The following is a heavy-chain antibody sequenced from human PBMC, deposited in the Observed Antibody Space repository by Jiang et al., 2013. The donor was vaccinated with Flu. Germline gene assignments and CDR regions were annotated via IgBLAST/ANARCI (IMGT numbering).Heavy chain of an antibody. CDR2: INHSGST. J-gene: IGHJ4*02. CDR3: ARGPGENYFDY. Sequence: LLKPSETLSLTCAVYGGSFSGYYWSWIRQPPGKGLEWIGEINHSGSTNYNPSLKSRVTISVDTSKNQFSLKLSSVTAADTAVYCCARGPGENYFDYWGQGTLVTVSS. V-gene: IGHV4-34*01. D-gene: IGHD7-27*01. CDR1: GGSFSGYY.